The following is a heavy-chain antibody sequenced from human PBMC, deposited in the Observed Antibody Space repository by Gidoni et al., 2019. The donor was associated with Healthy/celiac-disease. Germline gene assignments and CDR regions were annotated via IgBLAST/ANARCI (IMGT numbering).Heavy chain of an antibody. CDR3: TKSYCSGGSCYPGDYYYMDV. CDR1: GFTFSNAW. D-gene: IGHD2-15*01. Sequence: VESGGGLVKPGGSLRLACAASGFTFSNAWMSWVRQAPGKGLEWVGRIKSKTDGGTTDYAAPVKGRFTISRDDSKNTLYPQMNSLKTEDTAVYYCTKSYCSGGSCYPGDYYYMDVWGKGTTVTVSS. CDR2: IKSKTDGGTT. V-gene: IGHV3-15*01. J-gene: IGHJ6*03.